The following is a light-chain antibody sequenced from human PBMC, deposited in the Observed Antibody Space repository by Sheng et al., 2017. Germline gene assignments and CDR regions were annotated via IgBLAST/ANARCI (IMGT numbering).Light chain of an antibody. J-gene: IGKJ2*01. CDR3: QQYYSYPLT. CDR2: DAS. V-gene: IGKV3D-15*01. CDR1: QSVSSK. Sequence: EIVLTQSPGTLSLSPGERATLFCRASQSVSSKLAWYQQKPGQAPRLLIYDASNRATGIPARFSGSGSGTDFTLTISSLQPEDFATYYCQQYYSYPLTFGQGTKLEIK.